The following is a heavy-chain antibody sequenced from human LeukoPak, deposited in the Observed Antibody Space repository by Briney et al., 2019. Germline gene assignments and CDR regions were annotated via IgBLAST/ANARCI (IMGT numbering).Heavy chain of an antibody. CDR2: ISGSGGST. Sequence: GGSLRLSCAASGFTFSSYAMSWVRQAPGKGLEWVSAISGSGGSTYYADPVKGRFTISRDNSKNTLYLQMNSLRAEDTAVYYCAKDYRYCSSTSCLNYFDYWGQGTLVTVSS. V-gene: IGHV3-23*01. CDR1: GFTFSSYA. J-gene: IGHJ4*02. D-gene: IGHD2-2*01. CDR3: AKDYRYCSSTSCLNYFDY.